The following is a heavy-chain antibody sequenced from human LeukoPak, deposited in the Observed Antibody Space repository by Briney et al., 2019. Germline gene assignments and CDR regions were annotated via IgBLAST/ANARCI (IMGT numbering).Heavy chain of an antibody. D-gene: IGHD1-26*01. Sequence: ASVRVSCKASGYASSDYYMHWVRQAPGQGLEWMGWINPNSGGTNYAQKFQGRVTMTRDTSVSTAYMELNRLSSDDMAVYYCARDRRGSSSWFDYWGQGTPVTVSS. CDR2: INPNSGGT. CDR1: GYASSDYY. V-gene: IGHV1-2*02. J-gene: IGHJ5*01. CDR3: ARDRRGSSSWFDY.